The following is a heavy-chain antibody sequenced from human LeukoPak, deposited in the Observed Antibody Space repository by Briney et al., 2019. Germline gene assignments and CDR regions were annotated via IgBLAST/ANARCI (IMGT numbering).Heavy chain of an antibody. V-gene: IGHV3-64*01. D-gene: IGHD2-21*01. CDR1: GFTFSSYA. Sequence: QTGGSLRPSCAASGFTFSSYAMHWVRQAPGKGLEYVSAISSNGGSTYYANSVKGRFTISRDNSKNTLYLQMGSLRAEDMAVYYCARGVYCGGDCFDPWGQGTLVTVSS. J-gene: IGHJ5*02. CDR3: ARGVYCGGDCFDP. CDR2: ISSNGGST.